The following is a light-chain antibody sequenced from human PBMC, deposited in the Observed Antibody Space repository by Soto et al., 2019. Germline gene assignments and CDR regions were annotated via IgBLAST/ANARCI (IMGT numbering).Light chain of an antibody. CDR1: QGISSA. Sequence: AIQLTQSPSSLSASVGDRVTITCRASQGISSALAWYQQKPGNAPKLLIYAASILESGFPPRFSGSGSGTDFTLTITSLQPEDFATYYCQQFNIYPTFGQGTRLEIK. CDR3: QQFNIYPT. J-gene: IGKJ5*01. CDR2: AAS. V-gene: IGKV1-13*02.